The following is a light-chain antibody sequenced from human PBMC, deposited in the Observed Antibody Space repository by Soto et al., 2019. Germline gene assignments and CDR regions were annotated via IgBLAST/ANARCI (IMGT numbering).Light chain of an antibody. CDR1: SSNIGAGYD. CDR2: GNS. Sequence: QAVVTQPPSVSGAPGQRVTISCTGSSSNIGAGYDVHWYQQLPGTAPKLLIYGNSNRPSGVPDRFSGSKSGTSASLAITGLQAEDEADYYCQSYDSSLSGSRVFGGGTKLTVI. CDR3: QSYDSSLSGSRV. J-gene: IGLJ2*01. V-gene: IGLV1-40*01.